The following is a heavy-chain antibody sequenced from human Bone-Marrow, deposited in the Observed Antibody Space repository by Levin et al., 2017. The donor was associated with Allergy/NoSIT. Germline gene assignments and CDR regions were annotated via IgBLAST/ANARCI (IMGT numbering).Heavy chain of an antibody. Sequence: ASVKVSCKASGYTFPSYYIHWVRQAPGQGLEWMGKINASGGGTRFAQKFQGRVTMTWDASTSTVSMGLSSLRSEDTAVYYCASGRVSSYCSTATCSLDFWGQGTLVTVSS. CDR1: GYTFPSYY. D-gene: IGHD2-2*01. CDR2: INASGGGT. CDR3: ASGRVSSYCSTATCSLDF. J-gene: IGHJ4*02. V-gene: IGHV1-46*01.